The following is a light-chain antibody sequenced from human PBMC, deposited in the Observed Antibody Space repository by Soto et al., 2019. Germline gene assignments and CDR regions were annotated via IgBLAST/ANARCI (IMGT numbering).Light chain of an antibody. CDR3: SSYTSSSTLV. V-gene: IGLV2-14*01. CDR1: SSDVGGYNY. Sequence: QSALTQPASVSGSPGQSITISCIGSSSDVGGYNYVSWYQHHPGKAPKVMIYEVSNRPSGISNRFSGSKAGNTASLTISGLQAEDEADYYCSSYTSSSTLVFGGGTKLTVL. CDR2: EVS. J-gene: IGLJ2*01.